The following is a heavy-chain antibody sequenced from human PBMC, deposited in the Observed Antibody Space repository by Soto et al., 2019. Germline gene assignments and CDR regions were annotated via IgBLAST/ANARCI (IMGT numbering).Heavy chain of an antibody. J-gene: IGHJ6*02. CDR2: IYQIGPA. V-gene: IGHV4-39*07. D-gene: IGHD2-2*01. CDR1: GGSISSSSYY. Sequence: PSETLSLTCTVSGGSISSSSYYWVWIRQPPGKGLDWILSIYQIGPAYYNPSLKSRIKLSVDSSKNQFSLKLTSVTAADTAVYYCVREQVAVVAAAPDWAEPNTVKTYFYAMDVWGQGTTVTVS. CDR3: VREQVAVVAAAPDWAEPNTVKTYFYAMDV.